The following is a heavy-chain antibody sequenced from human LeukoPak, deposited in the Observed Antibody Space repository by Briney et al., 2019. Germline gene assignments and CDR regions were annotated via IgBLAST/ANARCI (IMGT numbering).Heavy chain of an antibody. CDR2: IGYSGTT. V-gene: IGHV3-23*01. Sequence: GGSLRLSCTVSGFAFNNYAMSWVRQAPGKGLEWVSTIGYSGTTSYADSVKGRFTISRDKSKNTLYLQMNSLRAEDTAIYYCAKRCSSTSCPHYYFDYWGQGTLVTVSS. J-gene: IGHJ4*02. CDR1: GFAFNNYA. D-gene: IGHD2-2*01. CDR3: AKRCSSTSCPHYYFDY.